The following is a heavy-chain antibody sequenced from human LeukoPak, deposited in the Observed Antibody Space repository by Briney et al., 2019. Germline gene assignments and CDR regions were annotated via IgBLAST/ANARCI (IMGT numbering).Heavy chain of an antibody. V-gene: IGHV3-7*01. CDR1: GLFFSTNW. CDR3: AREYYYDRSGYYGWFDP. Sequence: QSGGSLRLSCAASGLFFSTNWMSWVRQAPGKGLEWVATIKPDGRDKYYVDSVKGRFTMSRDNGKNSVYLQMNSLRAEDTAVYYCAREYYYDRSGYYGWFDPWGQGTLVTVSS. CDR2: IKPDGRDK. J-gene: IGHJ5*02. D-gene: IGHD3-22*01.